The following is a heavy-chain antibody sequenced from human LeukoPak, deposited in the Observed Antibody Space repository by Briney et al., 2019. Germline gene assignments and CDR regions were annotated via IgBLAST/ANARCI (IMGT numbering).Heavy chain of an antibody. J-gene: IGHJ3*02. CDR1: GSTFTRYY. Sequence: GASVKVSCKASGSTFTRYYMHWMRQAPGQGLEWMGRINPSGGSTSYAQKFQGRVTMTRDTSTSTVYMELSSLRSEDAAVYYCARDRAIAGTKEDAFDIWGQGTMVTVSS. CDR2: INPSGGST. CDR3: ARDRAIAGTKEDAFDI. D-gene: IGHD6-19*01. V-gene: IGHV1-46*01.